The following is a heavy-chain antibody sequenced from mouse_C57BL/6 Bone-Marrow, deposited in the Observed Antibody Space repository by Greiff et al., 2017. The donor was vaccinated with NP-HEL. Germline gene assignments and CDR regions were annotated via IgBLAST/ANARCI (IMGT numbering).Heavy chain of an antibody. CDR1: GFTFSDYG. D-gene: IGHD2-12*01. Sequence: EVLLVESGGGLVKPGGSLKLSCAASGFTFSDYGMHWVRQAPEKGLEWVAYISSGSSTIYYADTVKGRFTISRDNAKNTLFLQMTSVRSEDTAMYYCARGSYTCLDYWGQGTTLTVSS. CDR3: ARGSYTCLDY. CDR2: ISSGSSTI. V-gene: IGHV5-17*01. J-gene: IGHJ2*01.